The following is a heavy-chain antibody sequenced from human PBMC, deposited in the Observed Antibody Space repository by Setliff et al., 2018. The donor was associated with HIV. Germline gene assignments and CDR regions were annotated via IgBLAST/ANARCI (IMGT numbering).Heavy chain of an antibody. CDR1: GLTFNRYW. V-gene: IGHV3-7*03. Sequence: GGSLRLSCVASGLTFNRYWMSWVRQVPGKGLEWVSNIKFDGSESHYADSVKGRFIASTDNAKNSLFLQMNSLKAEDTAAYYCARAYNVYDYRFDSSGYDYWGQGTLVTVSS. CDR2: IKFDGSES. CDR3: ARAYNVYDYRFDSSGYDY. D-gene: IGHD3-22*01. J-gene: IGHJ4*02.